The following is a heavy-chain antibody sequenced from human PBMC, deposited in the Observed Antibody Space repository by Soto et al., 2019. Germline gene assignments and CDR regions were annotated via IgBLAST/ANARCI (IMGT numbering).Heavy chain of an antibody. Sequence: EVPLVESGGGLIQPGGSLRLSCAVSGFNVRDNYMSRVRQAPGKGLEWVSVIYSGGTTYYADSVKGRFIISRDISKNTLYLQMNILRAEDTAVYYCHGYGYWGQGTLVTVSS. CDR3: HGYGY. D-gene: IGHD5-12*01. J-gene: IGHJ4*02. V-gene: IGHV3-53*01. CDR2: IYSGGTT. CDR1: GFNVRDNY.